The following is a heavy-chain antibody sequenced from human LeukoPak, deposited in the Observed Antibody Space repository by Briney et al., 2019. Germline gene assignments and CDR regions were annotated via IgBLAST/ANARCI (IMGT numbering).Heavy chain of an antibody. V-gene: IGHV4-34*01. CDR2: INHSGST. D-gene: IGHD2-2*02. J-gene: IGHJ5*02. CDR3: ARHWIPIPAAIPNWFDP. Sequence: SETLSLTCAVYGGSFSGYYWSWIRQPPGKGLEWIGEINHSGSTNYNPSLKSRVTISVDTSKNQFSLKLSSVTAADTAVYYCARHWIPIPAAIPNWFDPWGQGTLVTVSS. CDR1: GGSFSGYY.